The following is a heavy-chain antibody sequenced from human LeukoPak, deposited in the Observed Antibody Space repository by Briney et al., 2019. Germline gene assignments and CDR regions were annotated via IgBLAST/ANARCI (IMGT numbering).Heavy chain of an antibody. J-gene: IGHJ6*02. CDR2: IYHSGST. CDR3: AKGRYIKYGMDV. V-gene: IGHV4-59*01. CDR1: NVSFNNSY. D-gene: IGHD3-9*01. Sequence: LETLSLTCTVSNVSFNNSYWTWIRQPPGKGLEYIGYIYHSGSTSYNPSLKSRVAISVDMSKNQFSLKLTSVTAADTAVYYCAKGRYIKYGMDVWGQGTTVTVFS.